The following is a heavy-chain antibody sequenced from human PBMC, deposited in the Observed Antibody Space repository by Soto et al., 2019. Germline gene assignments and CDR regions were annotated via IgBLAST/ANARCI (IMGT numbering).Heavy chain of an antibody. CDR3: ARYSAKGVTTSHFFDY. CDR2: TSGSSSYI. J-gene: IGHJ4*02. CDR1: GFTFSSYR. D-gene: IGHD4-17*01. Sequence: EVQLVESGGGLVKPGGSLRLSCAASGFTFSSYRMNWVRQAPGKGLEWVSSTSGSSSYIYYADSVKGRFTISRDNARNSLFLQMQSLRDEDTAVYYCARYSAKGVTTSHFFDYWGQGTLVTVSS. V-gene: IGHV3-21*01.